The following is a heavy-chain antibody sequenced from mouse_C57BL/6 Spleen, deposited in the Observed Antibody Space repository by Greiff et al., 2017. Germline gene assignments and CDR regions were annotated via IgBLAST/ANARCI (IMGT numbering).Heavy chain of an antibody. D-gene: IGHD1-1*01. CDR2: ISSGSSTI. V-gene: IGHV5-17*01. CDR3: ARPYGSSPYV. J-gene: IGHJ1*03. Sequence: EVKLMESGGGLVKPGGSLKLSCAAPGFTFSDYGMHWVRQAPEKGLEWVAYISSGSSTIYYADTVKGRFTISRDNAKNTLFLQMTSLRSEDTAMYYCARPYGSSPYVWGTGTTVTVSS. CDR1: GFTFSDYG.